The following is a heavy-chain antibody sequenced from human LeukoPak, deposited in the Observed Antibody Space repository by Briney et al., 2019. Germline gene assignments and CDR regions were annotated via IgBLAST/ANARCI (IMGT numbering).Heavy chain of an antibody. Sequence: GESLKISCKGSGYSFTSYWIGWVRQMPGKGLEWMGIIYPGDSDTRYSPSLQGQVTISADKSISTAYLQWSSLKASDTAMYYCARIGCSSTSCPWWFDPWGQGTLVTVSS. CDR2: IYPGDSDT. CDR3: ARIGCSSTSCPWWFDP. D-gene: IGHD2-2*01. J-gene: IGHJ5*02. CDR1: GYSFTSYW. V-gene: IGHV5-51*01.